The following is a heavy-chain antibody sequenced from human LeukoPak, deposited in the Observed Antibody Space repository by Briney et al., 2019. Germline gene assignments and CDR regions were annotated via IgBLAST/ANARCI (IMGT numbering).Heavy chain of an antibody. Sequence: SETLSLTCTVSGGSISSYYWSWIRQPAGKGLEWIGRIYSTGSTNYNPSLKSRVTMSVDTSKNQFSLRLRSVTAADTAVYYCARKIASPGTAGFDFGGQGALVTVS. CDR1: GGSISSYY. J-gene: IGHJ4*02. CDR3: ARKIASPGTAGFDF. CDR2: IYSTGST. V-gene: IGHV4-4*07. D-gene: IGHD6-13*01.